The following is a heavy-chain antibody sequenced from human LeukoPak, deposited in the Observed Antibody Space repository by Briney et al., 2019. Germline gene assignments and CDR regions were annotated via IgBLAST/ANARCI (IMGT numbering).Heavy chain of an antibody. V-gene: IGHV3-74*01. CDR3: VRGNDYGGPHY. Sequence: GGSLRLFCAVSGFTFSSYWMHWVRQAPGKGLVWVSRIDRDGSRINYADSVKGRFTISRDNGRNTLFLQMNSLRAEDAAVYYCVRGNDYGGPHYWGQGTLVTVSS. CDR1: GFTFSSYW. J-gene: IGHJ4*02. D-gene: IGHD4-23*01. CDR2: IDRDGSRI.